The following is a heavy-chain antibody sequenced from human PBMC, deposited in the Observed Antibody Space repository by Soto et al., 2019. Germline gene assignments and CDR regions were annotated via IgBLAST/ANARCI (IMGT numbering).Heavy chain of an antibody. J-gene: IGHJ3*02. D-gene: IGHD6-13*01. V-gene: IGHV1-2*04. CDR3: ARDRRGQQLVPCGAFDI. CDR2: INPNRGGT. CDR1: GYTFTGYY. Sequence: QVQLVQSGAEVKKPGASVKVSCKASGYTFTGYYMHWVRQAPGQGLEWMGWINPNRGGTNYAQKFKGWVTMTRDTSISTAYMELSRLRSDDTAVYYCARDRRGQQLVPCGAFDIWGQGTMVTVSS.